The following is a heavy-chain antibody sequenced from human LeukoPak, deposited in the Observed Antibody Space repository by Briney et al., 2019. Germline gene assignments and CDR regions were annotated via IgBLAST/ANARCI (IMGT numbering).Heavy chain of an antibody. CDR3: ARDYGSGLAAFDI. Sequence: SETLSLTCAVYGGSFSGYYWSWIRQPPGKGLEWIGYIYYSGSTNYNPSLKSRVTISVDTSKNQFSLKLSSVTAADTAVYYCARDYGSGLAAFDIWGQGTMVTVSS. CDR1: GGSFSGYY. D-gene: IGHD3-10*01. J-gene: IGHJ3*02. CDR2: IYYSGST. V-gene: IGHV4-59*01.